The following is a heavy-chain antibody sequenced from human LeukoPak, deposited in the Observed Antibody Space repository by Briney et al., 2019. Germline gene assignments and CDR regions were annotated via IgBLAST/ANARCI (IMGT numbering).Heavy chain of an antibody. CDR1: GYTFTSYA. CDR2: ISAGNGNT. CDR3: ARDSGSGSNDY. J-gene: IGHJ4*02. Sequence: ASVRLSCKASGYTFTSYAMNWVRQAPGQRLEWMGWISAGNGNTKYSQNFQGRVTFISNTSATTAFMELSSLRSEDAAVYYCARDSGSGSNDYWGQGTLVTVSS. V-gene: IGHV1-3*01. D-gene: IGHD1-26*01.